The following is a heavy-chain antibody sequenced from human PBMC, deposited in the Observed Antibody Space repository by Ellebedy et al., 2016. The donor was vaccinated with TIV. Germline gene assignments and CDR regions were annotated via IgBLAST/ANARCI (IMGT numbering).Heavy chain of an antibody. V-gene: IGHV3-21*06. Sequence: GGSLRLSXAASGFTFSISGMTWVRQAPGKGLEWVATIVSSGREAYYADPLKGRFTISRDNAMNLVYLQMNSLSVEDTAVYYCTRDGSEWSRDYWGQGTLVTVSS. CDR1: GFTFSISG. D-gene: IGHD3-3*01. J-gene: IGHJ4*02. CDR2: IVSSGREA. CDR3: TRDGSEWSRDY.